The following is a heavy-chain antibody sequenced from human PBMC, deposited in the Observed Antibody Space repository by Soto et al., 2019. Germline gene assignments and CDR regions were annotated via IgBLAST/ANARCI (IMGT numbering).Heavy chain of an antibody. D-gene: IGHD4-17*01. Sequence: PSETLSLTCTVSGGSISSGGYYWSWIRQHPGKGLEWIGYIYYSGSTYYNPSLKSRVTISVDTSKNQFSLKLSSATAADTAVYYCARGVYGDYHLSGQTLFDPWGQGTLVTVSS. V-gene: IGHV4-31*03. CDR1: GGSISSGGYY. J-gene: IGHJ5*02. CDR2: IYYSGST. CDR3: ARGVYGDYHLSGQTLFDP.